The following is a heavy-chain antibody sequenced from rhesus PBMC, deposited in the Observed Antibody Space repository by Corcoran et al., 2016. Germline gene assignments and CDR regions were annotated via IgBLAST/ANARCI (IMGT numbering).Heavy chain of an antibody. D-gene: IGHD6-25*01. CDR2: ITYSWSP. CDR3: ARNSGSWIFDY. J-gene: IGHJ4*01. CDR1: GYSISGYY. V-gene: IGHV4-122*02. Sequence: QVQLQESGPGLVKPSETLSLTCAVSGYSISGYYWSWIRQAPGKGLEWIGYITYSWSPSYNPSLKSRVTISRDTAKNQFSLKLSSVTAADTAVYYCARNSGSWIFDYWGQGVLVTVSS.